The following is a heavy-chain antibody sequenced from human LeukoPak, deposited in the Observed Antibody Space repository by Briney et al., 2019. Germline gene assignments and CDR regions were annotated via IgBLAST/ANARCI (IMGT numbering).Heavy chain of an antibody. CDR2: IYYSGST. V-gene: IGHV4-30-4*07. Sequence: SQTLSLTCAVSGGSISSGGYSWSWIRQPPGKGLEWIGYIYYSGSTNYNPSLKSRVTISVDPSKNQFSLKLSSVTAADTAVYYCARHIGEFDPWGQGTLVTVSS. CDR3: ARHIGEFDP. J-gene: IGHJ5*02. D-gene: IGHD3-10*01. CDR1: GGSISSGGYS.